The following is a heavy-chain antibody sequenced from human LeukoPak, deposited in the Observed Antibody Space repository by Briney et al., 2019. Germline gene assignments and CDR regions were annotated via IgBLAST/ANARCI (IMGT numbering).Heavy chain of an antibody. V-gene: IGHV4-59*08. J-gene: IGHJ4*02. CDR1: GGSISSYY. D-gene: IGHD3-10*01. Sequence: SETLSLTCTVSGGSISSYYWSWIRQPPGKGLEWIGYIYYSGSTNYNPSLKSRVTISVDTSKNQFSLKLSSVTAADTAVYYCARGYGSGSYFLDYWGQGTLVTVSS. CDR3: ARGYGSGSYFLDY. CDR2: IYYSGST.